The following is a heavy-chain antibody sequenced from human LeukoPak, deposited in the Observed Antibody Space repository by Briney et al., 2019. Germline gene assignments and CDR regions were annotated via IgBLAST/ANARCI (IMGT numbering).Heavy chain of an antibody. J-gene: IGHJ4*02. CDR2: IYYSGNT. Sequence: SETLSLTCTVSGGSISSYYWSWIRQPPGKGLEWIGYIYYSGNTNYNPSLKSRVTISVDTSKNQFSLKLTSVTAADTAVYYCARAPGGNPTTHCFDYWGQGALVTVSS. CDR3: ARAPGGNPTTHCFDY. V-gene: IGHV4-59*01. CDR1: GGSISSYY. D-gene: IGHD1-14*01.